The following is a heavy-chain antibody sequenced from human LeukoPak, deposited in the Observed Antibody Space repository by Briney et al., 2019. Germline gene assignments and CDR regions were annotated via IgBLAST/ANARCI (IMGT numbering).Heavy chain of an antibody. J-gene: IGHJ4*02. CDR2: IYSGGST. V-gene: IGHV3-53*05. CDR3: ANLLTIRSRLDY. Sequence: GRPLRLPGAVLELAVRSTDMSGVRQGPGKGLRWVSVIYSGGSTYYADSVKGRFTISRDNSKNTLYLQMNSLRAEDTAVYYCANLLTIRSRLDYWGQGTLVTVSS. D-gene: IGHD3-10*01. CDR1: ELAVRSTD.